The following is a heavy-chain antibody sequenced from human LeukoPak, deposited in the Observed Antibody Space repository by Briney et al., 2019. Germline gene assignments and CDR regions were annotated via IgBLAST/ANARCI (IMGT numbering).Heavy chain of an antibody. CDR2: ISGSGGST. Sequence: PGGSLRLSCAASGFTFSSYAMSWVRQAPGKGLEWVSAISGSGGSTYYADSVKGRFTISRDNSKNTLYLQMNSLRAEDTAVYYCAKDYMIVVVITPSGFDYWGQGTLVTVSS. CDR1: GFTFSSYA. J-gene: IGHJ4*02. CDR3: AKDYMIVVVITPSGFDY. D-gene: IGHD3-22*01. V-gene: IGHV3-23*01.